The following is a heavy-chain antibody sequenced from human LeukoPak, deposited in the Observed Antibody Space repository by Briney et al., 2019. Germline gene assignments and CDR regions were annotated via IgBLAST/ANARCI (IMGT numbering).Heavy chain of an antibody. CDR1: GFTFSSYS. CDR2: ISSSGSAI. Sequence: GGSLRLSCAASGFTFSSYSMNWVRQAPGKGLEWVSYISSSGSAIYYADSVKGRFTISRDNAKNSLYLQMNSLRAEDTAVYYCARERVYYGSGNMYWGKGTLVTVSS. V-gene: IGHV3-48*01. CDR3: ARERVYYGSGNMY. J-gene: IGHJ4*02. D-gene: IGHD3-10*01.